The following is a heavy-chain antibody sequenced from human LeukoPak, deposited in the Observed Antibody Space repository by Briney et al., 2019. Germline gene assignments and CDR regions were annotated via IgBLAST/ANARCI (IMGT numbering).Heavy chain of an antibody. Sequence: ASVKVSCKASGYTFTSYGISWVRQAPGQGLEWMGWISAYNGNTNYAQKLQGRVTMTTDTSTSTAYMELRSLRSDDTAVYYCARAGYCSSTSCYGYYYYMDVWGKGTTVTVSS. CDR3: ARAGYCSSTSCYGYYYYMDV. V-gene: IGHV1-18*01. J-gene: IGHJ6*03. CDR2: ISAYNGNT. D-gene: IGHD2-2*01. CDR1: GYTFTSYG.